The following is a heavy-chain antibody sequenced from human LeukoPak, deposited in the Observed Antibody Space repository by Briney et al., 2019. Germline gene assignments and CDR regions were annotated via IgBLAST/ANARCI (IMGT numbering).Heavy chain of an antibody. V-gene: IGHV3-30*03. CDR3: ATGGPILFGERGLDY. D-gene: IGHD3-3*01. J-gene: IGHJ4*02. CDR1: GFTFSSYG. CDR2: ISYDGSNK. Sequence: GRSLRLSCAASGFTFSSYGMHWVRQAPGKGLEWVAIISYDGSNKYYADSVKGRFTISRDNSKNTLYLQMNSLRAEDTAVYYCATGGPILFGERGLDYWGQGTLVTVSS.